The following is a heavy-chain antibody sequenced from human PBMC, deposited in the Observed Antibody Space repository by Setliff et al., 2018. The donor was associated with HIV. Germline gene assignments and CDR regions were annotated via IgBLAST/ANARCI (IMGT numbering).Heavy chain of an antibody. CDR2: INGGGGYT. D-gene: IGHD2-15*01. V-gene: IGHV3-23*01. CDR1: GFTFINYA. Sequence: GGSLRLSCAASGFTFINYAMNWVRQAPGKGLEWVSNINGGGGYTYYADSVKGRFTISRDNSKNTLYLQMNSLRAEDTAVYYCAKARGGMGGLDYWGQGTLVTVSS. CDR3: AKARGGMGGLDY. J-gene: IGHJ4*02.